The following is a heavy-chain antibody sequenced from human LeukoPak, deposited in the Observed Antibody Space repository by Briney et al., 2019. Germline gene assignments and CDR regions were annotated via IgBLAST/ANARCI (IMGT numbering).Heavy chain of an antibody. J-gene: IGHJ4*02. Sequence: GGSLRLSCAASGFTVSSNYMSWVRQAPGKGLEWVSVIYSGGSTYYADSVKGRFTISRDNSKNTLYLQMNSLRAEDTAVYYCARWARYHDSSGRQGYYFDYWGQGTLVTVSS. CDR3: ARWARYHDSSGRQGYYFDY. CDR1: GFTVSSNY. D-gene: IGHD3-22*01. CDR2: IYSGGST. V-gene: IGHV3-53*01.